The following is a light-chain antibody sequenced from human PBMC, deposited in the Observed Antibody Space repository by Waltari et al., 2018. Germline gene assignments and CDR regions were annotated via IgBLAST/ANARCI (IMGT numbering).Light chain of an antibody. V-gene: IGKV3-20*01. CDR3: QHYLRLPVT. Sequence: EIVLTQSPGTLSFSPGESATLSCRTSQSVTRALAWYQQKPGQAPRLLIYGAPNRATGIPDRFSVSGSGTDFSLTISSLEPEDFAVYYCQHYLRLPVTFGQGTKVEVK. CDR1: QSVTRA. CDR2: GAP. J-gene: IGKJ1*01.